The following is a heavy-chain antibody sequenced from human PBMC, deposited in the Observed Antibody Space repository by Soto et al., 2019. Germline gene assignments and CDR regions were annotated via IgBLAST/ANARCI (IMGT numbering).Heavy chain of an antibody. V-gene: IGHV3-74*02. Sequence: EVQLVEAGGGLVRPGGSLILSCAASGFTFSSYWMHWVRQAPGKGLVWVSRMNEDGGTTDYADSVKGRFTISRDNAKNTLYLQMNSLRVEDTAVYYCASDLSGRADVWGQGTTVTVSS. J-gene: IGHJ6*02. CDR3: ASDLSGRADV. D-gene: IGHD3-10*01. CDR2: MNEDGGTT. CDR1: GFTFSSYW.